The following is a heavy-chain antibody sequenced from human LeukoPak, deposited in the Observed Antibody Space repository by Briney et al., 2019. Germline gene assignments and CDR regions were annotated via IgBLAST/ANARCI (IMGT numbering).Heavy chain of an antibody. J-gene: IGHJ3*02. Sequence: PSETLSLTCAVYGGSFSGYYWSWIRQPPGKGLEWIGEINHSGSTNYNPSLKSRVTISVDTSKNKCSLKLSSVTAADTAVYYCARGGTMVRGVRTTRAFDIWGQGTMVTVSS. CDR1: GGSFSGYY. CDR2: INHSGST. V-gene: IGHV4-34*01. D-gene: IGHD3-10*01. CDR3: ARGGTMVRGVRTTRAFDI.